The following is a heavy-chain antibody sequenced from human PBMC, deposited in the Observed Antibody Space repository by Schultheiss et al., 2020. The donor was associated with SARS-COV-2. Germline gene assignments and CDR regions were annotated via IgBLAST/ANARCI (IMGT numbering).Heavy chain of an antibody. CDR3: AGTPDNYYYDSSGYSADYFDY. Sequence: KISCKASGGTFSSYAISWVRQAPGQGLEWMGGIIPIFGTANYAQKFQGRVTITADESTSTAYMELSSLRSEDTAVYYCAGTPDNYYYDSSGYSADYFDYWGQGTLVTVSS. D-gene: IGHD3-22*01. V-gene: IGHV1-69*01. CDR1: GGTFSSYA. CDR2: IIPIFGTA. J-gene: IGHJ4*02.